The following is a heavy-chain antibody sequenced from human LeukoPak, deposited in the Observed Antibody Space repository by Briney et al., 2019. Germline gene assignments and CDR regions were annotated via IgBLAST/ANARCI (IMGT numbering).Heavy chain of an antibody. V-gene: IGHV3-23*01. D-gene: IGHD4-23*01. CDR1: GFTFNNYA. J-gene: IGHJ4*02. Sequence: QTGGSLRLSCAASGFTFNNYAMSWVRQAPGKGLEWVSGVTGSGGSTYYVNSVKGRFTISRDNSKNTLYLQMNTLRAEDTAVYYCVKGGGNVRRYFEYWGQGTLVTVSS. CDR2: VTGSGGST. CDR3: VKGGGNVRRYFEY.